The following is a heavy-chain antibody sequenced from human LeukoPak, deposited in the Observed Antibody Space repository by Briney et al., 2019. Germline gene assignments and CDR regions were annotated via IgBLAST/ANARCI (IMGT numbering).Heavy chain of an antibody. V-gene: IGHV4-34*01. J-gene: IGHJ4*02. CDR1: GGSFSGCY. Sequence: SETLSLTCAVYGGSFSGCYWSWIRQPPGKGLEWIGEINHSGSTNYNPSLKSRVTISVDTSKNQFSLKLSSVTAADTAVYYCARAPYDYVWGSYRYEDYWGQGTLVTVSS. CDR2: INHSGST. D-gene: IGHD3-16*02. CDR3: ARAPYDYVWGSYRYEDY.